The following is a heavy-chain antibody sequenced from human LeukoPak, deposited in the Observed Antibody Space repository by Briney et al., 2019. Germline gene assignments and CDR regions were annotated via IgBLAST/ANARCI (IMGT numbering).Heavy chain of an antibody. Sequence: GGSLRLSCAASGFTFSNAWMSWVRQAPGKGLEWVGRIKSKTDGGTTDYAAPVKGRFTISRDNSKNTVYLQMNSLRAEDTAVYYCARELFGSGSCPDYWGQGTLVTVSS. CDR3: ARELFGSGSCPDY. CDR1: GFTFSNAW. D-gene: IGHD3-10*01. CDR2: IKSKTDGGTT. J-gene: IGHJ4*02. V-gene: IGHV3-15*01.